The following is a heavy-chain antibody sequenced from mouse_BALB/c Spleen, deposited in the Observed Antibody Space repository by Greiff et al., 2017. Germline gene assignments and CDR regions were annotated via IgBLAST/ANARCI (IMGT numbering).Heavy chain of an antibody. Sequence: DVKLQESGPGLVKPSQSLSLTCTVTGYSITSDYAWNWIRQFPGNKLEWMGYISYSGSTSYNPSLKSRISITRDTSKNQFFLQLNSVTTEDTATYYCASPYYYGFAYWGQGTLVTVSA. D-gene: IGHD1-1*01. J-gene: IGHJ3*01. CDR3: ASPYYYGFAY. V-gene: IGHV3-2*02. CDR1: GYSITSDYA. CDR2: ISYSGST.